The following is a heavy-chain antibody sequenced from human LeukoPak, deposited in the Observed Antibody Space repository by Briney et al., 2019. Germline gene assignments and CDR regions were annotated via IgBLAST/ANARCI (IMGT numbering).Heavy chain of an antibody. CDR1: GFSLSGSW. CDR2: SKYDGSTK. Sequence: GGSLRLSCEASGFSLSGSWMHWVRQAPGKGLMWVSQSKYDGSTKSYAASVRDRFTISRDNAKNTLYLHMDSLRAEDTAVYYCARSDYFHNWGQGTMVVVSA. J-gene: IGHJ3*01. D-gene: IGHD3-10*01. V-gene: IGHV3-74*01. CDR3: ARSDYFHN.